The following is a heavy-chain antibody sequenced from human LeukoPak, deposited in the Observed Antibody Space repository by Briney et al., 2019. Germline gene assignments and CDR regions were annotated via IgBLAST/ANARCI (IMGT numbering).Heavy chain of an antibody. CDR3: ARVIPVASRDY. D-gene: IGHD2-2*01. CDR2: IKQDGSDK. CDR1: GFTFSTYW. V-gene: IGHV3-7*01. Sequence: GGSLRLSCAASGFTFSTYWMSWVRQAPGKGLEWVANIKQDGSDKFYVDSVKGRSTISRDNAKNSMYLQMNSLRAEDTAVYYCARVIPVASRDYWGQGTLVTVSS. J-gene: IGHJ4*02.